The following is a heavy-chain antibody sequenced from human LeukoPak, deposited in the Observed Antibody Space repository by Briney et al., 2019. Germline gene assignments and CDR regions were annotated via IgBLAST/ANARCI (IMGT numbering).Heavy chain of an antibody. J-gene: IGHJ4*02. CDR2: ISSSSSYI. V-gene: IGHV3-21*01. CDR3: ARYCSSTSCHSYFDY. CDR1: GFTFSSYS. D-gene: IGHD2-2*01. Sequence: GGSLRLSRAASGFTFSSYSMNWVRQAPGKGLEWVSSISSSSSYIYYADSVKGRFTISRDNAKNSLYLKMNSLRAEDTAVYYCARYCSSTSCHSYFDYWGQGTLVTVSS.